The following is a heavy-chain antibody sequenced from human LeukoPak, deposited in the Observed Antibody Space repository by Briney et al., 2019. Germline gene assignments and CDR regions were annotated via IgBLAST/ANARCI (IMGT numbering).Heavy chain of an antibody. D-gene: IGHD3-22*01. Sequence: GGSLRLSCAASGFTVSSNYMSWVRQAPGKGLEWVSVIYSGGSTYYADSVKGRFTISRDNSKNTLYLQMNSLRAEDTAVYYCARDFTYYYDSSGLGPWGQGTLVTVSS. J-gene: IGHJ5*02. CDR3: ARDFTYYYDSSGLGP. V-gene: IGHV3-66*02. CDR2: IYSGGST. CDR1: GFTVSSNY.